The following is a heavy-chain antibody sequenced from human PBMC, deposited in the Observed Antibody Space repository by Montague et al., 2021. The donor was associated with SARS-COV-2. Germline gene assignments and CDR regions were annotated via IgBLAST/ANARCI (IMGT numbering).Heavy chain of an antibody. J-gene: IGHJ4*02. CDR2: ISYDATKE. V-gene: IGHV3-30*18. D-gene: IGHD5-24*01. CDR1: GFPFSDYG. CDR3: AKGAGEGYSDY. Sequence: SLRLSCAASGFPFSDYGMHWVRQAPGKGLEWVAVISYDATKEYYLDSVKGRFTISRDDSRSTLYLQMNSLRLDDTALYYCAKGAGEGYSDYWGQGTLATVSS.